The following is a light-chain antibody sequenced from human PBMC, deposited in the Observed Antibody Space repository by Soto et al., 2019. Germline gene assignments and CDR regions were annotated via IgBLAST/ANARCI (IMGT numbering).Light chain of an antibody. CDR1: SSDIGNNY. V-gene: IGLV1-51*01. J-gene: IGLJ3*02. CDR3: GTWDSSLSAVV. Sequence: QSVLTQPPSVSAAPGQRVTISCSGSSSDIGNNYVSWYQQLPGTAPKLFIYDNNKRPSGIPDRFSGSKSGTSATLGITGLQTGDEADYYCGTWDSSLSAVVFGGGTKVTV. CDR2: DNN.